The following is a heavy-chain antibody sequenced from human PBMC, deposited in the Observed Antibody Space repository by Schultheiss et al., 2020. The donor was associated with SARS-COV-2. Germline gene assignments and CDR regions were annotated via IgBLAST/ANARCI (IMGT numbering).Heavy chain of an antibody. CDR3: ARAPVIAAAATSNY. Sequence: GGSLRLSCAASGFTFSSYAMSWVRQAPGKGLEWVSSISSSSSYIYYADSVKGRFTISRDNAKNSLYLQMNSLRAEDTAVYYCARAPVIAAAATSNYWGQGTLVTVSS. CDR2: ISSSSSYI. V-gene: IGHV3-21*01. CDR1: GFTFSSYA. J-gene: IGHJ4*02. D-gene: IGHD6-13*01.